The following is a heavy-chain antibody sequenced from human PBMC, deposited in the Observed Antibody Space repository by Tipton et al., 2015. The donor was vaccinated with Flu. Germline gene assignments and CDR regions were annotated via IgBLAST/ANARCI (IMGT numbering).Heavy chain of an antibody. V-gene: IGHV4-61*02. CDR2: IHSGGTT. D-gene: IGHD2-2*01. CDR3: ARDNPSIYASYEHYYYAMDV. CDR1: GVNVGSGSFY. Sequence: LRLSCTVSGVNVGSGSFYWHWIRSPAGKGLEWIGRIHSGGTTNYNPSLKSRLTMSVDMSKNQVSLQLSSVTAADTAVYYCARDNPSIYASYEHYYYAMDVWGQGTTVTVSS. J-gene: IGHJ6*02.